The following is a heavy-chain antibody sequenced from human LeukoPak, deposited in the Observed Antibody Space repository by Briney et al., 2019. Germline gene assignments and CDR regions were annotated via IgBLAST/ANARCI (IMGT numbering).Heavy chain of an antibody. J-gene: IGHJ5*02. CDR1: GFTFSSYA. D-gene: IGHD3-10*01. Sequence: GGSLRLSCAASGFTFSSYAMSWVRQAPGKGLEWVSAISGSGGSTYYADSVKGRFTISRDNSKNTLYLQMNSLRAEDTAVYYCAYDYYGSGSYYKGNWFDPWGQGTLVTVSS. CDR2: ISGSGGST. CDR3: AYDYYGSGSYYKGNWFDP. V-gene: IGHV3-23*01.